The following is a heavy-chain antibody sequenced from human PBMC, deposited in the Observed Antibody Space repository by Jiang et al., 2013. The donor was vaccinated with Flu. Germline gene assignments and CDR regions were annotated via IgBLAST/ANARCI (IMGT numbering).Heavy chain of an antibody. V-gene: IGHV3-30-3*02. CDR1: GFTFSSYA. CDR3: AKDGSFGEAFFDY. J-gene: IGHJ4*02. Sequence: GGGVVQPGRSLRLSCEASGFTFSSYAMHWVRQAPGKGLEWVVVISYDGSKKFYADSVKGRFTISRDNSKNTLHLQMNSLRPEDTAIYYCAKDGSFGEAFFDYWGQGTRVVVSS. CDR2: ISYDGSKK. D-gene: IGHD3-10*01.